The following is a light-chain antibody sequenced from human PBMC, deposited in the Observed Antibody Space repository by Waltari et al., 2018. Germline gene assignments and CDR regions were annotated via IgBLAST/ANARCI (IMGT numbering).Light chain of an antibody. V-gene: IGLV2-14*01. CDR2: EVS. J-gene: IGLJ2*01. CDR1: SSDVGGYNY. CDR3: SSYTSSSTLVV. Sequence: QSALTQPASVSGSPGQSITISCTGTSSDVGGYNYVSWYQQPPGKAPNLMVYEVSNRPTGLSTRSSGSKAGSTASLTISGLEAEDEADYYCSSYTSSSTLVVFGGGTKLTVL.